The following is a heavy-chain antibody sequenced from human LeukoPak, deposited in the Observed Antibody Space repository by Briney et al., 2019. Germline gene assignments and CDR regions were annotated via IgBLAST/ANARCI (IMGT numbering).Heavy chain of an antibody. Sequence: SETLSLTCTVSGGSISSYYWSWIRQPPGKGLEWIGYIYYSGSTNYNPSLKSRVTISVDTSKNQFSLKLSSMTAADTAVYYCARSKKDAFDIWGQGTMVTVSS. J-gene: IGHJ3*02. CDR1: GGSISSYY. CDR2: IYYSGST. V-gene: IGHV4-59*01. CDR3: ARSKKDAFDI.